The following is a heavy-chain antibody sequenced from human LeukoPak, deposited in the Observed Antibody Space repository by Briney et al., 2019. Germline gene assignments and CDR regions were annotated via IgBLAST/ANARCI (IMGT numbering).Heavy chain of an antibody. CDR3: TSWGDTTAEYFQR. CDR1: GFTFSSYA. V-gene: IGHV3-23*01. CDR2: ISGSGGST. D-gene: IGHD2-21*02. Sequence: GGSLRLSCAASGFTFSSYAMSWVRQAPGKGLEWVSAISGSGGSTYYADSVKGRFTISRDNAQNSMYLQMNSLRVEDTAVYYCTSWGDTTAEYFQRWGQGTLVTVSS. J-gene: IGHJ1*01.